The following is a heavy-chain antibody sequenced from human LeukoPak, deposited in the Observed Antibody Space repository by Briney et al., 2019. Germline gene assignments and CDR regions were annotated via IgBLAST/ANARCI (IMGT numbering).Heavy chain of an antibody. V-gene: IGHV4-39*02. J-gene: IGHJ3*02. Sequence: SETLSLTCTVSGGSISSSSYYWGWIRQPPGKGLEWIGSIYYSGSTYYNPSLKSRVTISVDTSKNQFSLKLSSVTAADTAVYYCAREVYYYDSSGYYRDAFDIWGQGTMVTVSS. D-gene: IGHD3-22*01. CDR3: AREVYYYDSSGYYRDAFDI. CDR2: IYYSGST. CDR1: GGSISSSSYY.